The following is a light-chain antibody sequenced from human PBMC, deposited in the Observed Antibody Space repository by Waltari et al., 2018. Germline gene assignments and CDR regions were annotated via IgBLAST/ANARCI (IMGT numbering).Light chain of an antibody. J-gene: IGKJ2*01. CDR2: ATS. CDR3: QQSYTAPHT. V-gene: IGKV1-39*01. CDR1: QRISSY. Sequence: DVQMTQSPSSLSASVGEKVTITCRASQRISSYLNWYQQKPGKAPKLLISATSRLESGVPSRFSGSESETDFRLTINSLQPEDFATYFCQQSYTAPHTFGQGTTVEIK.